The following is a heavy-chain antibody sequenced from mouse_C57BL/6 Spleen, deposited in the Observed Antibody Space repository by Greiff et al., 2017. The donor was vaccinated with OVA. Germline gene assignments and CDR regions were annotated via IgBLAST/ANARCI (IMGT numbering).Heavy chain of an antibody. J-gene: IGHJ2*01. D-gene: IGHD1-1*01. V-gene: IGHV3-6*01. CDR2: ISYDGSN. CDR3: ARETLRGNYFDY. Sequence: EVQLQQSGPGLVKPSQSLSLTCSVTGYSITSGYYWNWIRQFPGNKLEWMGYISYDGSNNYNPSLKNRISITRDTSKNQFFLKLNSVTTEDTATYYCARETLRGNYFDYWGQGTTLTVSS. CDR1: GYSITSGYY.